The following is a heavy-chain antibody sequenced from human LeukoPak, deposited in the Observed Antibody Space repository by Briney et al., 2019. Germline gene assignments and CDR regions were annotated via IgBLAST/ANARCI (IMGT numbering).Heavy chain of an antibody. J-gene: IGHJ4*02. V-gene: IGHV3-9*01. CDR1: GFTFDDYA. Sequence: GGSPRLSCAASGFTFDDYAMHWVRQAPGKGLEWVSGISWNSGSIGYADSVKGRFTISRDNAKNSLYLQMNSLRAEDTALYYCAKARQFYYFDYWGQGTLVTVSS. CDR2: ISWNSGSI. CDR3: AKARQFYYFDY. D-gene: IGHD5-24*01.